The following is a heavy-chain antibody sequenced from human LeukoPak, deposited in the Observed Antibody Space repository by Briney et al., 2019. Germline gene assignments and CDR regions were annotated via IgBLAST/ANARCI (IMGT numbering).Heavy chain of an antibody. V-gene: IGHV4-39*01. J-gene: IGHJ4*02. CDR1: GVSISSGDYY. Sequence: PSETLSLTCTVSGVSISSGDYYWSWIRQPPGKGLEWIGYTYYSGSTYYNPSLKSRVTISVDTSKNQFSLKLSSVTAADTAVYYCARHSGAVAGTGPLDYWGQGTLVTVSS. CDR2: TYYSGST. CDR3: ARHSGAVAGTGPLDY. D-gene: IGHD6-19*01.